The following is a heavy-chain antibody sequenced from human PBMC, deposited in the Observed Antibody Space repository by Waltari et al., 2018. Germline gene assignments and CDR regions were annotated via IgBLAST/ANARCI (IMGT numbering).Heavy chain of an antibody. V-gene: IGHV4-59*01. D-gene: IGHD3-22*01. CDR3: ARYDSSGYCWDY. CDR1: GGSISSYY. CDR2: FYYSGST. Sequence: QVQLQESGPGLVKPSETLSLTCTVSGGSISSYYWSWIRQPPGKGLEWIWFFYYSGSTTYNPSLKIRVTIPVDTSKNQFSLKLSSVTAADTAVYYCARYDSSGYCWDYWGQGTLVTVSS. J-gene: IGHJ4*02.